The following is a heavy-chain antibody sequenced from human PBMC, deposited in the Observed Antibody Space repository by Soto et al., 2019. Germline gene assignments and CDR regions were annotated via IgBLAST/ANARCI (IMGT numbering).Heavy chain of an antibody. Sequence: QVQLQESGPGLVRPSETLSLTCTVSGGSISNYYWSWIRQPPGKGLEWIGFIHDSGSTNHNPSLKSRFTISVDTSKNQFSLKMTSVTAADTAVYDCARHRQKLLTTNFDSWGQGTLVTVSS. D-gene: IGHD1-1*01. CDR2: IHDSGST. J-gene: IGHJ4*02. V-gene: IGHV4-59*08. CDR1: GGSISNYY. CDR3: ARHRQKLLTTNFDS.